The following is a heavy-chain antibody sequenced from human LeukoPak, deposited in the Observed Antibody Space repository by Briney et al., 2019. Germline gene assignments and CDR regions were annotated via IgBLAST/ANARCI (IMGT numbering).Heavy chain of an antibody. Sequence: ASVKVSCKASGYTFTGYYMHWVRQAPGQGLEWMGWINPNSGGTNYAQKFQGRVTMTRDTSISTAYMELSRLRSVDTAVYYCARDRRWELQVIGYWGQGTLVTVSS. V-gene: IGHV1-2*02. D-gene: IGHD1-26*01. J-gene: IGHJ4*02. CDR1: GYTFTGYY. CDR3: ARDRRWELQVIGY. CDR2: INPNSGGT.